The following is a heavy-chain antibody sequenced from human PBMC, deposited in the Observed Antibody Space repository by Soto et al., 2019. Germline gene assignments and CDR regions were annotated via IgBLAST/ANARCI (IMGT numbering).Heavy chain of an antibody. V-gene: IGHV4-61*01. Sequence: QVQLRESGPGLVKPSETLSLTCTVSGGSVSSGSDYWSWIRQPPGKGLEWIGYMSYSGSTNYNPPLTSRVTISVDTSKHQCSLKLSSVTAADTAVYYCARDVPNTDTSYYYGMDVWGTGTTVTVSS. CDR1: GGSVSSGSDY. CDR3: ARDVPNTDTSYYYGMDV. D-gene: IGHD5-18*01. J-gene: IGHJ6*04. CDR2: MSYSGST.